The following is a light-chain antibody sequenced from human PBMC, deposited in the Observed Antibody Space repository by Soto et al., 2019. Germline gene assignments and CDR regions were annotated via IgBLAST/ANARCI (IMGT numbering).Light chain of an antibody. CDR3: QQYGSSQYI. CDR2: AAS. Sequence: EIVLTQSPGTLSLSPGERATLSCRASQTVNNNYLAWYQQKPGQAPRLLIYAASSRVTGIPDRFSGSGSGTDFTLTISRLEPEDFEVYYCQQYGSSQYIFGQGTKLEIK. J-gene: IGKJ2*01. V-gene: IGKV3-20*01. CDR1: QTVNNNY.